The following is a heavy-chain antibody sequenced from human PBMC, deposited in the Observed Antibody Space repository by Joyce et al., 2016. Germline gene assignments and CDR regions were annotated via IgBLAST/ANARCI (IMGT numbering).Heavy chain of an antibody. J-gene: IGHJ4*02. CDR2: TYHSGTT. Sequence: QVQLQESGPGLVKPSGTLSLTCAVSGGSINSTNWWFWVRQAPGKGLEWIGETYHSGTTNYNPSLQSRVTMSVDKSKNHFSLRLTSVTAADTVVYFCGRDYYETNGFYSASYWGLGTLVTVSS. CDR3: GRDYYETNGFYSASY. CDR1: GGSINSTNW. D-gene: IGHD3-22*01. V-gene: IGHV4-4*02.